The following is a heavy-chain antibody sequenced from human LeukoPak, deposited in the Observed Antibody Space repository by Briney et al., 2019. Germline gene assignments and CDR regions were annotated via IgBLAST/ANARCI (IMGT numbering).Heavy chain of an antibody. Sequence: GGSLRLSCAASGFTFSNSGMSWVRQAPGKGLEWVGRIKSKTDGGTTDYAAPVKGRFTISRDDSKNTLYLQMTSLKTEDTAVYYCTTGITMVRGVIHLIDYWGQGTLVTVSS. CDR1: GFTFSNSG. D-gene: IGHD3-10*01. CDR2: IKSKTDGGTT. V-gene: IGHV3-15*01. J-gene: IGHJ4*02. CDR3: TTGITMVRGVIHLIDY.